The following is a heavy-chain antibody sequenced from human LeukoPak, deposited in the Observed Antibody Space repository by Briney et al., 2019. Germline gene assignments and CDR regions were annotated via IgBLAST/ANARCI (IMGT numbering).Heavy chain of an antibody. D-gene: IGHD3-10*01. Sequence: GGSLRLSCAASGFTVSSNYMTWVRQAPGKGLEWVSVTYSGGRTHYADSVKGRFTISRDNSKNTLYLQMNSLRAEDTAVYYCARVYYGSGSLHYYYYYMDVWGKGTTVTISS. V-gene: IGHV3-53*01. CDR1: GFTVSSNY. CDR3: ARVYYGSGSLHYYYYYMDV. J-gene: IGHJ6*03. CDR2: TYSGGRT.